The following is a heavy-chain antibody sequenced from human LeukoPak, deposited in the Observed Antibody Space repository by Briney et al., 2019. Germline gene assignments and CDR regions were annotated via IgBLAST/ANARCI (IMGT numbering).Heavy chain of an antibody. CDR1: GFTFSSYS. CDR2: INNFGGST. V-gene: IGHV3-23*01. CDR3: ARYWNDRYFDY. D-gene: IGHD1-1*01. Sequence: GGSLRLSCAASGFTFSSYSMGWVRQAPGKGLEWVSVINNFGGSTFYADSVKGRFTISRDNSKSTLYLQMNSLRAEDTAVYYCARYWNDRYFDYWGRRTLVTVSS. J-gene: IGHJ4*02.